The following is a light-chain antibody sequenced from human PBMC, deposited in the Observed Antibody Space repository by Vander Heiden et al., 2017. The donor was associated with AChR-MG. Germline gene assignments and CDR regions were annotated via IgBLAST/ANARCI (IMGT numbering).Light chain of an antibody. CDR3: QQDGTSPET. CDR2: GAS. J-gene: IGKJ1*01. CDR1: QTVRDNR. Sequence: EIVLTQSPATLSLSPGERATLFCGASQTVRDNRMAWYQQKPGRAPRILVYGASTLFAGIPDRFSGSGSGTEFSLTITRLEPEDFAVYYCQQDGTSPETFGQGTKVEVK. V-gene: IGKV3D-20*01.